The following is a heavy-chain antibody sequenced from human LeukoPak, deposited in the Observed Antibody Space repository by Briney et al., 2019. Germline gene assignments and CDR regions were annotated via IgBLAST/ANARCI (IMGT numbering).Heavy chain of an antibody. CDR2: IYTSGST. CDR3: ATRSAVGATGGAIDAFDI. J-gene: IGHJ3*02. Sequence: SETLSLTCTVSGGSISSYYWSWIRQPPGKGLEWIGYIYTSGSTNYNPSLKSRVTISVDTSKNQFSLKLSSVTAADTAVYYCATRSAVGATGGAIDAFDIWGQGTMVTVS. V-gene: IGHV4-4*09. D-gene: IGHD1-26*01. CDR1: GGSISSYY.